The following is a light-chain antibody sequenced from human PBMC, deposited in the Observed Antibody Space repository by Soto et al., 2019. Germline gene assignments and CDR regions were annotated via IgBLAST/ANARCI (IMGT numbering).Light chain of an antibody. CDR2: GAS. J-gene: IGKJ4*01. Sequence: EIVLTQSPGTLSLSPGERATLSCRASQSVGSNYLAWYQQKPGQAPRLLIYGASMRATGIPDRFSGSGSGIDFTPTISRLEAEDFAVYYCQHYDTSPVTFGGGTKVEIK. CDR1: QSVGSNY. V-gene: IGKV3-20*01. CDR3: QHYDTSPVT.